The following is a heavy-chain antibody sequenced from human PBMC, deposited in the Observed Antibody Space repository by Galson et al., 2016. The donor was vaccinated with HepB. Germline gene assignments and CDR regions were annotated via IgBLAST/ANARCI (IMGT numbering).Heavy chain of an antibody. D-gene: IGHD3-3*01. Sequence: SLRLSCAASGFIFDEYGMSWVRQAPGKGLEWVSGINWHDGSTSYADSVRGRFIISRDNAKNSLYLQMNSLSVEDTALYYCAIDIWSVADSGFHSGMDVWGQGTTVIVSS. CDR2: INWHDGST. V-gene: IGHV3-20*04. CDR1: GFIFDEYG. J-gene: IGHJ6*02. CDR3: AIDIWSVADSGFHSGMDV.